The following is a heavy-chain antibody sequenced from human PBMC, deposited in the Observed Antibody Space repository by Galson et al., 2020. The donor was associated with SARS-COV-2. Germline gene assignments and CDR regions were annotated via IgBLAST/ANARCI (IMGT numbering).Heavy chain of an antibody. CDR1: GYTFTSYG. CDR3: ARDPWVVVTATRWFDP. D-gene: IGHD2-21*02. CDR2: ISAYNGNT. V-gene: IGHV1-18*04. Sequence: ASVKVSCKASGYTFTSYGISWVRQAPGQGLEWMGWISAYNGNTNYAQKLQGRVTMTTDTSTSTAYMELRSLRSDDTAVYYCARDPWVVVTATRWFDPWGQGTLVTVSS. J-gene: IGHJ5*02.